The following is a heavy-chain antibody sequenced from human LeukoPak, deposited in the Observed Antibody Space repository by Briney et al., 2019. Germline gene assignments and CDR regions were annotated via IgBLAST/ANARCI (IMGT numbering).Heavy chain of an antibody. J-gene: IGHJ5*02. CDR1: GGTFSSYA. D-gene: IGHD3-10*01. Sequence: SVKVSCKASGGTFSSYAISWVRQAPGQGLEWMGGIIPIFGTANYAQKFQGRVTITTDESTTTPYMELSSLRSEDTAVYYCARGGQLLWFGELWTNWFDPWGQGTLVTVSS. CDR3: ARGGQLLWFGELWTNWFDP. CDR2: IIPIFGTA. V-gene: IGHV1-69*05.